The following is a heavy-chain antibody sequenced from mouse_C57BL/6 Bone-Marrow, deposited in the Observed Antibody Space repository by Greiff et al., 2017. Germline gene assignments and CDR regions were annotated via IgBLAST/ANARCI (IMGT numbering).Heavy chain of an antibody. CDR2: INPGSGGT. V-gene: IGHV1-54*01. D-gene: IGHD1-1*01. CDR1: GYAFTNYL. CDR3: ARSTPLITTVVATSREDY. Sequence: VQLQQSGAELVRPGTSVKVSCKASGYAFTNYLIEWVKQRPGQGLEWIGVINPGSGGTNYNEKFKGKATLTADKSSSTAYMQLSSLTSEDSAVYFCARSTPLITTVVATSREDYWGQGTSVTVSS. J-gene: IGHJ4*01.